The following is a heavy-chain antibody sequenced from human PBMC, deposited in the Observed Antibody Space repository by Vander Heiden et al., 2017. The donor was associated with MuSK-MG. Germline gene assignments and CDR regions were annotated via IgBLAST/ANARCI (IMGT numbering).Heavy chain of an antibody. CDR3: LRSGLVLGMDV. CDR2: IGCSGDST. J-gene: IGHJ6*02. CDR1: GFTFSSYA. Sequence: VQLLESGGGLVQPGGSLRLSCAASGFTFSSYAMSWVRQAPGKGLEWVSTIGCSGDSTYYADSVKGRFTISRDNSKNTLYLQMNSLRAEDTAVYYCLRSGLVLGMDVWGQGTTVTVSS. D-gene: IGHD3-10*01. V-gene: IGHV3-23*01.